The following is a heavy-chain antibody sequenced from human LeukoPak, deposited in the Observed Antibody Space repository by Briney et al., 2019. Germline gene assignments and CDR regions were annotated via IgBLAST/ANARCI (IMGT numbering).Heavy chain of an antibody. CDR3: AEEHLATSGVFH. J-gene: IGHJ4*02. V-gene: IGHV4-39*01. Sequence: SETLSLTCTVSGGSISSSSYSWGWIRQPPGKGLEWIGSIYYSGSTYYNPSLKSRVTISVDTSKNQFSLKLTSLTAADTAVYYCAEEHLATSGVFHWGQGTLVTVSS. CDR2: IYYSGST. CDR1: GGSISSSSYS. D-gene: IGHD5-24*01.